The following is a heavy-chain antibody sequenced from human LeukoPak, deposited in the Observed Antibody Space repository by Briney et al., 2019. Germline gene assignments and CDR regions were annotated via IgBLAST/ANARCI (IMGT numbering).Heavy chain of an antibody. CDR1: GGSISSHY. CDR3: ARHAATRPLYYFDY. CDR2: IYYSGST. Sequence: SETLSLTCTVSGGSISSHYWSWIRQPPGKGLEWIGYIYYSGSTNYNPPLKSRVTISIDTSKNQFSLKLSSVTAADTAVYYCARHAATRPLYYFDYWGQGTLVTVSS. D-gene: IGHD5-12*01. J-gene: IGHJ4*02. V-gene: IGHV4-59*11.